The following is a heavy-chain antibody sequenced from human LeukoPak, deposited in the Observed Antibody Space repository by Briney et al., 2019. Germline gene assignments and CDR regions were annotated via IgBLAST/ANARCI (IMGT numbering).Heavy chain of an antibody. CDR2: IYYSGST. V-gene: IGHV4-59*12. Sequence: SETLSLTCTVSGGSISSYYWSWIRQPPGKGLEWIGYIYYSGSTNYNPSLKSRVTISVDTSKNQFSLKLSSVTAADTAVYYCASCLTGYYKRKFDYWGQGTLVTVSS. D-gene: IGHD3-9*01. CDR3: ASCLTGYYKRKFDY. CDR1: GGSISSYY. J-gene: IGHJ4*02.